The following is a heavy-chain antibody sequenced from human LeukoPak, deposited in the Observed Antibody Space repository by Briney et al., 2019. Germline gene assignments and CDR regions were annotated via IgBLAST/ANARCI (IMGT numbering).Heavy chain of an antibody. J-gene: IGHJ1*01. CDR1: GFTFSSYW. Sequence: GGSLRLSCAASGFTFSSYWMHWVRQAPGKGLVWVSRIKSDGSTNYADSVKGRFTISRDNAKNTLFLQMNSLRAEDTGVYYCARAPSEIGGYYPEYFRHWGQGTLVTVSS. CDR2: IKSDGST. CDR3: ARAPSEIGGYYPEYFRH. V-gene: IGHV3-74*01. D-gene: IGHD3-22*01.